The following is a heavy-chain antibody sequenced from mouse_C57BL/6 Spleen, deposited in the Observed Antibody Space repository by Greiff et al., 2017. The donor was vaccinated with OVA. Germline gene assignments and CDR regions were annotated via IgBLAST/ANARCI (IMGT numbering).Heavy chain of an antibody. J-gene: IGHJ4*01. CDR1: GFTFSDYG. Sequence: EVQVVESGGGLVKPGGSLKLSCAASGFTFSDYGMHWVRQAPEKGLEWVAYLSSGSSTIYYADTVKGRFTISRDNAENTLCLQMTSLRSEETAMYYCARPDYYGGSDYYAMDYWGQGTSVTVSS. V-gene: IGHV5-17*01. CDR2: LSSGSSTI. CDR3: ARPDYYGGSDYYAMDY. D-gene: IGHD1-1*01.